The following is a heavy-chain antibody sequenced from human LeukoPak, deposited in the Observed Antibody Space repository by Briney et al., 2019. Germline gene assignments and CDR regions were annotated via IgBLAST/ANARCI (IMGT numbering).Heavy chain of an antibody. Sequence: PGGSLRVSCVASELTFANTWMHWVRQAPGKGLVWVSLINNDGSTTNYADSVKGRFTISRDNAKNTVYLQMNCLRAEDTAVYYCAVGGTYGSGSWGQGTLVTVSS. J-gene: IGHJ4*02. CDR1: ELTFANTW. D-gene: IGHD3-10*01. CDR2: INNDGSTT. CDR3: AVGGTYGSGS. V-gene: IGHV3-74*01.